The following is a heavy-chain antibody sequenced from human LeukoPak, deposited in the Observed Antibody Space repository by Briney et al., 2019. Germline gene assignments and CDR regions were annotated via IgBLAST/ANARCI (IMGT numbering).Heavy chain of an antibody. CDR2: IYYSGST. D-gene: IGHD2-15*01. V-gene: IGHV4-39*07. CDR3: ARRACSGGSCYSQRGAFDI. Sequence: PSETLSLTCTVSGGSISSICYYWGWIRQPPGKGLEWIGSIYYSGSTYYNPSLKSRVTISVDTSKNQFSLKLSSVTAADTAVYSCARRACSGGSCYSQRGAFDIWGQGTMVTVSS. CDR1: GGSISSICYY. J-gene: IGHJ3*02.